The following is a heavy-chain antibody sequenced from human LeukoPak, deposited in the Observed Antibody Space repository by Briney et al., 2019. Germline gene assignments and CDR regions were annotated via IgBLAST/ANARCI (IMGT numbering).Heavy chain of an antibody. Sequence: SVKVSCKSSGYTFTNFFIHWLRRAPGQGLEWMGRIIPILGIANYAQKFQGRVTITADKSTSTAYMELSSLRSEDTAVYYCARSGCSSTSCYPDYWGQGTLVTVSS. D-gene: IGHD2-2*01. V-gene: IGHV1-69*02. CDR1: GYTFTNFF. CDR2: IIPILGIA. CDR3: ARSGCSSTSCYPDY. J-gene: IGHJ4*02.